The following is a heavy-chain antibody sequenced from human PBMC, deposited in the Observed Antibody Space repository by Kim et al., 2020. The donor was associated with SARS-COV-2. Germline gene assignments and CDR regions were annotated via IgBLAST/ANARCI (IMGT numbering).Heavy chain of an antibody. CDR3: AKPRTLGLAFYI. Sequence: GGSLRLSCAASGFTFSSYAMSWVRQAPGKGLEWVSASSGSSTYYADSVKGRFTISRDNSKNTLYLQMNSLRAEDTAVYYCAKPRTLGLAFYIWGQGTMVAVSS. D-gene: IGHD2-2*03. J-gene: IGHJ3*02. CDR1: GFTFSSYA. V-gene: IGHV3-23*01. CDR2: SSGSST.